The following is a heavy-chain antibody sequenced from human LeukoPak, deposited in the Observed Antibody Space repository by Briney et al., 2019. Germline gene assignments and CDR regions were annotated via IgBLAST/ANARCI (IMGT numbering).Heavy chain of an antibody. J-gene: IGHJ6*03. D-gene: IGHD2-2*01. CDR2: IRYDGSNK. V-gene: IGHV3-30*02. Sequence: GGSLRLSCAASGFTFSSYGMHWVRQAPGKGPEWVAFIRYDGSNKYYADSVKGRFTISRDNSKNTLYLQMNSLRAEDTAVYYCAKDQGGYCSSTSCHGGYYYYMDVWGKGTTVTVSS. CDR3: AKDQGGYCSSTSCHGGYYYYMDV. CDR1: GFTFSSYG.